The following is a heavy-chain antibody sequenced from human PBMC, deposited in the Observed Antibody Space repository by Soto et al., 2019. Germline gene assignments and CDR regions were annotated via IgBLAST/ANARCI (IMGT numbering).Heavy chain of an antibody. V-gene: IGHV3-23*01. CDR2: ISGSGSST. J-gene: IGHJ4*02. Sequence: EVQLLESGGGRIQPGGSLRLSCAASGFTFSSYAMNWVRQVPGKGLQWVSGISGSGSSTYYSDSVRGRFTISRDNSRNTLYLQMSSLRVEDTALYYCAKGDRNQPAVVDYWGQGTLVTVSS. CDR1: GFTFSSYA. CDR3: AKGDRNQPAVVDY. D-gene: IGHD2-2*01.